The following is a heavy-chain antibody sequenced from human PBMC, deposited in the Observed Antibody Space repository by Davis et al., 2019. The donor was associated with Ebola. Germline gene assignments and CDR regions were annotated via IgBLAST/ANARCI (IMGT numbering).Heavy chain of an antibody. V-gene: IGHV3-48*01. D-gene: IGHD3-3*01. Sequence: GESLKISCAASGFTFSSYSMNWVRQAPGKGLEWVSYISSSSSTIYYADSVKGRFTRDNAKNSLYLQMNSLRAEDTAVYYCARDPTRTYYDFWSGSSDYYYGMDVWGQGTTVTVSS. CDR2: ISSSSSTI. CDR1: GFTFSSYS. CDR3: ARDPTRTYYDFWSGSSDYYYGMDV. J-gene: IGHJ6*02.